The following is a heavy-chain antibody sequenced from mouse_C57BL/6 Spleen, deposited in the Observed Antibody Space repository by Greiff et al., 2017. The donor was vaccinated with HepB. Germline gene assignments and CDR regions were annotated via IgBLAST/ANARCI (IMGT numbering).Heavy chain of an antibody. CDR2: IDPANGNT. V-gene: IGHV14-3*01. D-gene: IGHD2-3*01. CDR3: ARSRLYDGYPYYFDY. CDR1: GFNIKNTY. J-gene: IGHJ2*01. Sequence: EVQLQQSVAELVRPGASVKLSCTASGFNIKNTYMHWVKQRPEQGLEWIGRIDPANGNTKYAPKFQGKATITADTSSNTAYLQLSSLTSEDTAIYYCARSRLYDGYPYYFDYWGQGTTLTVSS.